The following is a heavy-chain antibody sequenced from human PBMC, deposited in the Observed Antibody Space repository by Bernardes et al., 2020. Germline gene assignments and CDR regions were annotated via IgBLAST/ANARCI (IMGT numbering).Heavy chain of an antibody. D-gene: IGHD4-17*01. CDR3: ARGRDYGKTSRYFDY. Sequence: SETLSLTCTVSGGSISSSSYYWGWIRQPPGKGLEWIGEINHSGSTNYNPSLKSRVTISVDTSKNQFSLKLSSVTAADTAVYYCARGRDYGKTSRYFDYWGQGTLVTVSS. CDR2: INHSGST. J-gene: IGHJ4*02. V-gene: IGHV4-39*07. CDR1: GGSISSSSYY.